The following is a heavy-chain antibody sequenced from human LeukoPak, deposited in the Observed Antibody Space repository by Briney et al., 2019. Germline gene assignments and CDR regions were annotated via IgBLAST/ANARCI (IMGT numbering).Heavy chain of an antibody. CDR1: GFTFSSYS. Sequence: GGSLRLSFAASGFTFSSYSMNWVRQAPGKGLEWVSSISSSSSYIYYADSVKGRFTISRDNAKNSLYLQMNSLRAEDTAVYYCRGAPIWPEDYYYGMDVWGQGTTVTVSS. J-gene: IGHJ6*02. D-gene: IGHD2-2*02. CDR3: RGAPIWPEDYYYGMDV. V-gene: IGHV3-21*01. CDR2: ISSSSSYI.